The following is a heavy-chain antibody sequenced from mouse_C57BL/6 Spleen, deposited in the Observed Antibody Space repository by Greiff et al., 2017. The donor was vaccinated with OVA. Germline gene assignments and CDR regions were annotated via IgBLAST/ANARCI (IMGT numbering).Heavy chain of an antibody. CDR1: GYTFTSYW. V-gene: IGHV1-64*01. CDR2: IHPNSGST. D-gene: IGHD2-3*01. J-gene: IGHJ2*01. CDR3: AREDGYFY. Sequence: VKLQQPGAELVKPGASVKLSCKASGYTFTSYWMHWVKQRPGQGLEWIGMIHPNSGSTNYNEKFKSKATLTVDKSSSTAYMQLSSLTSEDAAVYYCAREDGYFYWGQGTTLTVSS.